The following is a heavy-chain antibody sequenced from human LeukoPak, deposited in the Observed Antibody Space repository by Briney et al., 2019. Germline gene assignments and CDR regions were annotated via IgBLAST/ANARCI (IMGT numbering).Heavy chain of an antibody. CDR2: IYTSGST. CDR1: GGSISSGSYY. Sequence: PSETLSLTCTVSGGSISSGSYYWSWIRQPAGKGLEWIGRIYTSGSTNYNPSLKSRVTISVDTSKNQFSLKLSSVTAADTAVYYCARAAYYYDLDYWGQGTLVTVSS. D-gene: IGHD3-22*01. J-gene: IGHJ4*02. CDR3: ARAAYYYDLDY. V-gene: IGHV4-61*02.